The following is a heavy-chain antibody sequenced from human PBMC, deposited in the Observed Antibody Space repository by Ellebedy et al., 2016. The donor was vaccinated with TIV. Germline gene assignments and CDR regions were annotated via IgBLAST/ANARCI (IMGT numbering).Heavy chain of an antibody. D-gene: IGHD4-17*01. V-gene: IGHV1-2*02. Sequence: ASVKVSXKASRYTFTGYYMHWVRQAPGQGLEWMGWINPNSGGTNYAQKFQGRVTMTRDTSISTAYMELRSLRSDDTAVYYCARGNDYGDYVLDYWGQGTLVTVSS. CDR1: RYTFTGYY. J-gene: IGHJ4*02. CDR3: ARGNDYGDYVLDY. CDR2: INPNSGGT.